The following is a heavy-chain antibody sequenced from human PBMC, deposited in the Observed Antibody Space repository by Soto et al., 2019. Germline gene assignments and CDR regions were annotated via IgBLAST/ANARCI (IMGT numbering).Heavy chain of an antibody. D-gene: IGHD1-7*01. J-gene: IGHJ4*02. CDR2: ISSSGSPA. Sequence: VQLVESGGGLVKPGGSLRLSCAASGFTFSNYYLTWIRQAPGKGLEWISYISSSGSPAYYADSVKGRFTISRDNAKNSLYLQMNSLRAEDTAVYYCARAINWNYDFDYWGQGTLVTVSS. CDR1: GFTFSNYY. V-gene: IGHV3-11*01. CDR3: ARAINWNYDFDY.